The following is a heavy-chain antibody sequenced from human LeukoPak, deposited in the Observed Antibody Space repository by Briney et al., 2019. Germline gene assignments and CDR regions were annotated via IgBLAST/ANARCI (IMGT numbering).Heavy chain of an antibody. Sequence: SETLSLTCTVSGGSISSYYWTWIRQPPGKGLEWIGYISYTGNTNYNPSLKGRVTISVDTSRSQLSLNLSSVTAADTAVYYCAREPRHCSGATCYMIRAFDIWGQGTMVTVSS. V-gene: IGHV4-59*01. CDR1: GGSISSYY. CDR2: ISYTGNT. CDR3: AREPRHCSGATCYMIRAFDI. J-gene: IGHJ3*02. D-gene: IGHD2-15*01.